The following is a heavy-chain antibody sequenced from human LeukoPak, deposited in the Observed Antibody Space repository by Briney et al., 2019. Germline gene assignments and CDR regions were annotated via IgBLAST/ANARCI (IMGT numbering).Heavy chain of an antibody. D-gene: IGHD6-6*01. V-gene: IGHV1-46*01. J-gene: IGHJ6*03. Sequence: ASVKVSCKASGYTFTSYYMHWVRQAPGQGLEWMGIINPSGGSTSYAQKFQGRVTMTRDMSTSTVYMELSSLRSEDTAVYYCARVGGSSNPTYYYYYYMDVWGKGTTVTVSS. CDR2: INPSGGST. CDR1: GYTFTSYY. CDR3: ARVGGSSNPTYYYYYYMDV.